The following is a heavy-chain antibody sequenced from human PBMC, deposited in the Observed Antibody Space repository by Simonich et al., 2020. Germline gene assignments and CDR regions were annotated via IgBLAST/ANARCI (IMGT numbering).Heavy chain of an antibody. Sequence: EVQLVESGGGLVQPGGSLRLSCAASGFTFSSYWMSWVRQAPGKWLGGVANRKQDESEKNYVDAVKGRFTISRDNAKTSLYLQMNSLRAEDTAVYYCAREGIAARDAFDIWGQGTMVTVSS. CDR3: AREGIAARDAFDI. CDR1: GFTFSSYW. J-gene: IGHJ3*02. V-gene: IGHV3-7*01. D-gene: IGHD6-6*01. CDR2: RKQDESEK.